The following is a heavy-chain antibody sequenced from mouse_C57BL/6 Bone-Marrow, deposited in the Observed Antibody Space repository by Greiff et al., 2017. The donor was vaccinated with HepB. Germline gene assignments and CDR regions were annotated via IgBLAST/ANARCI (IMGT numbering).Heavy chain of an antibody. V-gene: IGHV1-50*01. Sequence: VQLQQSGAELVKPGASVKLSCKASGYTFTSYWMQWVKQRPGQGLEWIGEIDPSDSYTNYNQKFKGKATLTVDTSSSTAYMQLSSLTSEDSAVYYCARSKVYYGSSEAMDYWGQGTSVTVSS. CDR1: GYTFTSYW. CDR3: ARSKVYYGSSEAMDY. J-gene: IGHJ4*01. D-gene: IGHD1-1*01. CDR2: IDPSDSYT.